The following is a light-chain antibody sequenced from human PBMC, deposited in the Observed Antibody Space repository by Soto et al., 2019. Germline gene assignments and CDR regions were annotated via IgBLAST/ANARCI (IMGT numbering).Light chain of an antibody. CDR2: KAS. V-gene: IGKV1-5*03. CDR3: QQYNSYSPT. J-gene: IGKJ1*01. Sequence: DIQMTQSPSTLSASVGDRVSITCRASQSISSWLAWYQQEPGKAPKLLIHKASSLQSGVPSRFSGSGSGTDFTLTISSLHPDDFATYYCQQYNSYSPTFGQGTK. CDR1: QSISSW.